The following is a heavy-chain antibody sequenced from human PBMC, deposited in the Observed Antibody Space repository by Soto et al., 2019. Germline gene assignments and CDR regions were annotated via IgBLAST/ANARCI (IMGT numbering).Heavy chain of an antibody. CDR2: IIPIFGTA. J-gene: IGHJ4*02. CDR1: GGTFSSYA. V-gene: IGHV1-69*01. CDR3: ARDLIYGGNLHYFDY. Sequence: QVQLVQSGAEVKKPGSSVKVSCKASGGTFSSYAISWVRQAPGQGREWMGGIIPIFGTANYAQKFQGRVTITADESTSTAYMELSSLRSEDTAVYYCARDLIYGGNLHYFDYWGQGTLVTVSS. D-gene: IGHD4-17*01.